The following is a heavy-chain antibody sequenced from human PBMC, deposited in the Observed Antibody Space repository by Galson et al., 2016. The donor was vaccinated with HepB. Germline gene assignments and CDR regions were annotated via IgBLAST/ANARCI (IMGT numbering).Heavy chain of an antibody. Sequence: TLSLTCAVSGTSISSGDYYWTWIRQPPGKGLEWTGYIYSSGSTSYNPSLKSRVTISIDKSEDQFSLKLSSVTAADTAVYYCARGEIASRLDYWGPGSLVTVSS. V-gene: IGHV4-30-4*01. CDR2: IYSSGST. D-gene: IGHD6-6*01. J-gene: IGHJ4*02. CDR1: GTSISSGDYY. CDR3: ARGEIASRLDY.